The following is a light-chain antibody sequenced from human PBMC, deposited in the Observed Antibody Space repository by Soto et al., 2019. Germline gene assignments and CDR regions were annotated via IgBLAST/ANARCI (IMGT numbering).Light chain of an antibody. CDR2: GAS. CDR1: QSVSSN. CDR3: QQYHNWWT. Sequence: EIVLTQSPAALSVSPGERATLSCRASQSVSSNLAWYQQKPGQAPRLLIYGASTRATGIPARFSGSGSGTGFTLTISSLQSEDFAVYYCQQYHNWWTFGQGTKVDNK. J-gene: IGKJ1*01. V-gene: IGKV3-15*01.